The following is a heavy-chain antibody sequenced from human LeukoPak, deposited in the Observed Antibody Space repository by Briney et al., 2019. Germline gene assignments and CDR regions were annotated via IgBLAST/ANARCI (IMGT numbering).Heavy chain of an antibody. V-gene: IGHV3-7*01. Sequence: PGGSLRLSCAASGFTFSSYWMSWVRQAPGKGLEWVANIKQDGSEKYYVDSVKGRFTISRDNAKNSLYLQMNSLRAEDTAVYYCAKADDYGGNSDLFDYWGQGTLVTVSS. CDR3: AKADDYGGNSDLFDY. CDR2: IKQDGSEK. J-gene: IGHJ4*02. D-gene: IGHD4-23*01. CDR1: GFTFSSYW.